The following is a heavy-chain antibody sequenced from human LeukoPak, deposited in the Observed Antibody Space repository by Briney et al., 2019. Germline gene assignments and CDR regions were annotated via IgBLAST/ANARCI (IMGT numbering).Heavy chain of an antibody. D-gene: IGHD5-12*01. CDR2: IYYSGST. J-gene: IGHJ1*01. CDR3: ARGPGYSGYVEEYFQH. V-gene: IGHV4-39*07. CDR1: GGSISSSSYY. Sequence: SETLSLTCTVSGGSISSSSYYWGWIRQPPGKGLEWIGSIYYSGSTYYNPSLKSRVTISVDTSKNQFSLKLSSVTAADTAVYYCARGPGYSGYVEEYFQHWGQGTLVTVSS.